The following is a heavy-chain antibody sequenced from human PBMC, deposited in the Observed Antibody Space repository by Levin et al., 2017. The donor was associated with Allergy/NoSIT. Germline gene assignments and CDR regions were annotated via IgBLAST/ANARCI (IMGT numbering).Heavy chain of an antibody. D-gene: IGHD6-13*01. J-gene: IGHJ4*02. CDR2: ISWNGGRV. CDR3: AKDSTSYISSQDLDC. CDR1: GFNFDGYA. Sequence: SGGSLRLSCAGSGFNFDGYAMHWVRRGPGKGLEWVSGISWNGGRVAYADSVKGRFTVARDNAKNSLFLQMSNLRPEDSALYYCAKDSTSYISSQDLDCWGPGTLVTVSS. V-gene: IGHV3-9*01.